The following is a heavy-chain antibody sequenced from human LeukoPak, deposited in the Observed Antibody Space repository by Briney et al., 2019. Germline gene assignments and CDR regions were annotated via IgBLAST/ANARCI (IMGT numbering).Heavy chain of an antibody. J-gene: IGHJ6*03. CDR1: GFTFSSYA. CDR3: VRASGGVADYMDV. Sequence: WGSLRLSCAASGFTFSSYAMHWVRQAPGKGLEWVAVISYDGSNKYYADSVKGRFTISRDNSKNTLYLQMNSLRAEDTAVYYCVRASGGVADYMDVWGKGTTVTVSS. D-gene: IGHD2-8*02. V-gene: IGHV3-30*04. CDR2: ISYDGSNK.